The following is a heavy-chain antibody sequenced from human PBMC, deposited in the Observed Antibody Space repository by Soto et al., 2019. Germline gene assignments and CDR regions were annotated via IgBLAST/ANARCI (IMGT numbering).Heavy chain of an antibody. J-gene: IGHJ4*02. V-gene: IGHV3-23*01. CDR3: AKFGMATSKRSPPYYFDY. CDR2: VSAGGDTT. CDR1: GFTFSTYA. D-gene: IGHD5-12*01. Sequence: GGSLRLSCAASGFTFSTYAMTWVRQAPGEGLEWVSSVSAGGDTTYYADSVKGRFTISRDNSKDTQYLQMNSLRAEDTAVYYCAKFGMATSKRSPPYYFDYWGQGSLVTVSS.